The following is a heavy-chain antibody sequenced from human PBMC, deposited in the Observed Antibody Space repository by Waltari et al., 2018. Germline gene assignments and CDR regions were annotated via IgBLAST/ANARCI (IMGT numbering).Heavy chain of an antibody. CDR3: ARGRYSYAVYYGLDV. CDR2: IYHTGST. Sequence: QLQLQVSGSGLVRPSETLSLTCGVSGGSINSGDYCWTWIRQPPGKGLEWIGYIYHTGSTSYNPSLRSRVTISVDRSKNHFALNLTSVRAADTAVYYCARGRYSYAVYYGLDVWGQGTTVTVSS. D-gene: IGHD3-16*01. J-gene: IGHJ6*02. CDR1: GGSINSGDYC. V-gene: IGHV4-30-2*01.